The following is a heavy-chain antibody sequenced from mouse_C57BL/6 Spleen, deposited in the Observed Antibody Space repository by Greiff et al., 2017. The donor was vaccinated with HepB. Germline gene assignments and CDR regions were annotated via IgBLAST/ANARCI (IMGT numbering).Heavy chain of an antibody. Sequence: VQLQQSGAELARPGASVKLSCKASGYTFTSYGISWVKQRTGQGLEWIGEIYPRSGNTYYNEKFKGKATLTADISSSTAYMELRSLTSEDSAVYFCASEGYYGSSPGFAYWGQGTLVTVSA. D-gene: IGHD1-1*01. V-gene: IGHV1-81*01. CDR2: IYPRSGNT. CDR1: GYTFTSYG. CDR3: ASEGYYGSSPGFAY. J-gene: IGHJ3*01.